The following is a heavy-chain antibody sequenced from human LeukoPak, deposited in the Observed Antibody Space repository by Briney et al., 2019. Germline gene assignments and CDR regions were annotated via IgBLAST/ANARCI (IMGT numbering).Heavy chain of an antibody. CDR1: GYTFTGYY. CDR3: AREDIAAAVNFDY. D-gene: IGHD6-13*01. J-gene: IGHJ4*02. Sequence: GASVKVSCKASGYTFTGYYMHWVRQAPGQGLEWMGWINPNSGGTNYAQKFQGRVTMTRDTSISTAYIELSRLRSDDTAVYYCAREDIAAAVNFDYWGQGTLVTVSS. V-gene: IGHV1-2*02. CDR2: INPNSGGT.